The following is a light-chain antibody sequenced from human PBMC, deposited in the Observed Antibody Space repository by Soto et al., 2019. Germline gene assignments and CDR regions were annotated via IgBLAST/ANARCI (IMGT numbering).Light chain of an antibody. CDR3: QQYNNWPRT. CDR2: GAS. V-gene: IGKV3-15*01. J-gene: IGKJ2*01. Sequence: EIVMTQSPATLSVSPGERATVSCRASQSVSSTLAWYQQKPGQAPRLLIYGASTRATGIPARFSGGGSGTEFTLTIGSLQSEDFAVYYCQQYNNWPRTFGQGTKLEIK. CDR1: QSVSST.